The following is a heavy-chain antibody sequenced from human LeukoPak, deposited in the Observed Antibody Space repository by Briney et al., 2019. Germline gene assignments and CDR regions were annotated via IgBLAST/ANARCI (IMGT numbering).Heavy chain of an antibody. J-gene: IGHJ5*02. Sequence: GGSLRLSCAASGFTFSSYWMRWVRQAPGKGLEWVANIKQDGVEQYYVDSVEGRFTISRDNAKSSLFLQMNSLRAEDTAVYYCARISQRSFDPCGQGTLVTVSS. V-gene: IGHV3-7*05. D-gene: IGHD2-15*01. CDR3: ARISQRSFDP. CDR1: GFTFSSYW. CDR2: IKQDGVEQ.